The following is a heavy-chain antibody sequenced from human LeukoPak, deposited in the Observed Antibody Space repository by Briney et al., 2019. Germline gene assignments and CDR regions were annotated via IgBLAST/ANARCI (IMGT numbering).Heavy chain of an antibody. Sequence: GESLKISCKGSGYSFTNYWIGWVRQMPGKGLEWMGIIYPGDSDTRFSPSFQGQVTISVDKSISTAYLRWSSLKASDTAVYYCARLDNGGGFNYGYFALWGRGTLVTVSS. D-gene: IGHD5-24*01. V-gene: IGHV5-51*01. J-gene: IGHJ2*01. CDR2: IYPGDSDT. CDR1: GYSFTNYW. CDR3: ARLDNGGGFNYGYFAL.